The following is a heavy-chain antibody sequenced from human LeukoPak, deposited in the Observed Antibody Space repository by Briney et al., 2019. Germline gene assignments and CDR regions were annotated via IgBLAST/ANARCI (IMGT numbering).Heavy chain of an antibody. CDR3: ARGVDAGLDY. D-gene: IGHD3-9*01. J-gene: IGHJ4*02. CDR1: GYTFTSYG. V-gene: IGHV1-18*01. CDR2: ISAYNGNT. Sequence: ASVKVSCKASGYTFTSYGISWVRQAPGQGLEWMGWISAYNGNTNYAQKLQGRVTITRDTSINTAYMELSSLRSEDTAVYYCARGVDAGLDYWGQGILVTVSS.